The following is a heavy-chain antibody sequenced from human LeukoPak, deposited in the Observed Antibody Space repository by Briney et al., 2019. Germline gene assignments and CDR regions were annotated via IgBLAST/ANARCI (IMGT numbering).Heavy chain of an antibody. CDR1: GFTFSSYS. D-gene: IGHD3-22*01. CDR3: ARGAAGYSSGPRIDY. CDR2: ISSSSSYI. V-gene: IGHV3-21*01. J-gene: IGHJ4*02. Sequence: GGSLRLSCAASGFTFSSYSMNWVRQAPGKGPEWVSSISSSSSYIYYADSVKGRFTISRDNAKNSLYLQMNSLRAEDTAVYYCARGAAGYSSGPRIDYWGQGTLVTVSS.